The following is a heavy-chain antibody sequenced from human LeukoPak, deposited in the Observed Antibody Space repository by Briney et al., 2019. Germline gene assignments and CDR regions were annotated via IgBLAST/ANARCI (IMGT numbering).Heavy chain of an antibody. CDR2: ITGSSSYI. CDR3: ARVYSSSSGKTFDY. Sequence: GGSLRLSCAASGFTFSRSSMSWVRQAPGKGLEWVSSITGSSSYIYYADSVKGRFTISRDNAKNSLYLQMNSLRAEDTAVYYCARVYSSSSGKTFDYWGQGTLVTVSS. J-gene: IGHJ4*02. D-gene: IGHD6-6*01. CDR1: GFTFSRSS. V-gene: IGHV3-21*01.